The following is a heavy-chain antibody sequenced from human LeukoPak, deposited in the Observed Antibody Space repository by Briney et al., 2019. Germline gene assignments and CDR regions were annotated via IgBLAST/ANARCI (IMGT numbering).Heavy chain of an antibody. CDR2: INPNSGGT. V-gene: IGHV1-2*02. CDR1: GYTFTGYY. CDR3: ARVESVGSYFDY. D-gene: IGHD1-26*01. J-gene: IGHJ4*02. Sequence: ASVKVSCKASGYTFTGYYMHWERQAPGQGLEWMGWINPNSGGTNYAQKFQGRVTMTRDTSISTAYMELSRLRSDDTAVYYCARVESVGSYFDYWGQGTLVTVSS.